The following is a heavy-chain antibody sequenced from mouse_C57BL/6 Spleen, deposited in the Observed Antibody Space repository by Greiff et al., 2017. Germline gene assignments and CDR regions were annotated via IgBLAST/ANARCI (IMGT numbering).Heavy chain of an antibody. CDR3: AICYAYDGAWFAY. Sequence: VQLQQPGAELVKPGASVKLSCKASGYTFTSYWMHWVQQRPGQGLEWIGMIHPNSGSTNYTEKLKSQATLPVDKSSSTAYMQLSSLTSEDSAVYYCAICYAYDGAWFAYWGQGTLVTVSA. J-gene: IGHJ3*01. V-gene: IGHV1-64*01. CDR1: GYTFTSYW. CDR2: IHPNSGST. D-gene: IGHD2-2*01.